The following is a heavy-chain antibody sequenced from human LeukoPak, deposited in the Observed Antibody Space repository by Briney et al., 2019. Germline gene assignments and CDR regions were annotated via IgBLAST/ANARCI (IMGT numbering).Heavy chain of an antibody. CDR3: VRHDNGYFHY. CDR2: IYYSGSS. J-gene: IGHJ4*02. D-gene: IGHD2-8*01. Sequence: SETLSLTCAVYGGSFSGYYWSWVRQPPGRGLEWIGYIYYSGSSRYNPSLESRLTLSVATSKNQFSLNLNSVTAADTAVYYCVRHDNGYFHYWGQGTLVTVSS. CDR1: GGSFSGYY. V-gene: IGHV4-59*08.